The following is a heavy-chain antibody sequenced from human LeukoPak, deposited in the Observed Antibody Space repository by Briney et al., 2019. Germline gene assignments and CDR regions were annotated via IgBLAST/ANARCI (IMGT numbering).Heavy chain of an antibody. V-gene: IGHV3-21*01. CDR2: ITSSSTYI. CDR1: GFTFSNYN. Sequence: GGSLRLSCAASGFTFSNYNMNWVRQAPGKGLEWVSSITSSSTYIFYADSVKGRFTISRDNPKNSLYLQMNSLRAEDTAVYYCARGPFAAAGTNYFDYWGQGTLVTVSS. CDR3: ARGPFAAAGTNYFDY. D-gene: IGHD6-13*01. J-gene: IGHJ4*02.